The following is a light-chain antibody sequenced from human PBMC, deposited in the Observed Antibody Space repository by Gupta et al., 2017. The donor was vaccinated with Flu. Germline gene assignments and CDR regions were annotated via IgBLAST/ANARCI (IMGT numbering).Light chain of an antibody. CDR3: SSDTSSSTVV. J-gene: IGLJ2*01. V-gene: IGLV2-14*01. CDR1: SSDVGGYNY. Sequence: SALTQPASVSGPPGQSITISCTGTSSDVGGYNYVSCYQQHPGKAHMLMLYEVSSRPAGVSSRFSGSKAGNTASLTISGLQAEDEADYYCSSDTSSSTVVFGGGTKLTVL. CDR2: EVS.